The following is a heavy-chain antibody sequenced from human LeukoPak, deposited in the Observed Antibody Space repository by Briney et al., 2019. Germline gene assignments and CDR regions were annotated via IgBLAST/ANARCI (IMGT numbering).Heavy chain of an antibody. CDR3: AKPVIPSAYQGTYYMDV. CDR1: GLIFSSYG. CDR2: IRHDESKT. Sequence: GGSLRLSCAASGLIFSSYGMHWVRQALGEGLEWVAYIRHDESKTFYADSAKGRFTISRDNSKNTLYLQMHSLRAEDTALYYCAKPVIPSAYQGTYYMDVWGKGTTVTVSS. D-gene: IGHD3-16*01. J-gene: IGHJ6*03. V-gene: IGHV3-30*02.